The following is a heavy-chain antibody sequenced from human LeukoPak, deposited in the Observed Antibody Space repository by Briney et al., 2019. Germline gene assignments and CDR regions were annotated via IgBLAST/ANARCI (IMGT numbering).Heavy chain of an antibody. CDR1: GGSISSGGYS. CDR2: IYHSGST. V-gene: IGHV4-30-2*01. D-gene: IGHD1-7*01. CDR3: AGLTGTMSD. J-gene: IGHJ4*02. Sequence: TSETLSLTCAVSGGSISSGGYSWSWIRQPPGKGLEWIGYIYHSGSTYYNPSLKSRVTISVDRSKNQFSLKLSSVTAADTAVYYCAGLTGTMSDWGQGTLVTVSS.